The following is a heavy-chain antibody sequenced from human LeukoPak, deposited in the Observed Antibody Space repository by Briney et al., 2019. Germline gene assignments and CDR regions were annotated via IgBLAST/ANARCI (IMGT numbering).Heavy chain of an antibody. CDR2: IYTSGST. D-gene: IGHD2-2*01. Sequence: SQTLSLTCTASGGSISSGSYYWSWIRQPAGKGLEWIGRIYTSGSTNYNPSLKSRVTISVDTSKNQFSLKLSSVTAADTAVYYCARARGYCSSTSCSWDLDYWGQGTLVTVSS. J-gene: IGHJ4*02. V-gene: IGHV4-61*02. CDR3: ARARGYCSSTSCSWDLDY. CDR1: GGSISSGSYY.